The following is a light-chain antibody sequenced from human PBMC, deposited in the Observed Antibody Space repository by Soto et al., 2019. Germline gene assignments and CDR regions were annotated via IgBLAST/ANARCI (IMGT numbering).Light chain of an antibody. J-gene: IGLJ2*01. Sequence: QSALTQPPSASGSPGQSVTISCTGTSSDVGGYNYVSWYQQNPGKAPKLMIYEVSKRPSGVPDRFSGSKSGNTASLTVSGLQAEDEADYYCSSYAGSEVLFGGGTKVTVL. CDR3: SSYAGSEVL. CDR2: EVS. V-gene: IGLV2-8*01. CDR1: SSDVGGYNY.